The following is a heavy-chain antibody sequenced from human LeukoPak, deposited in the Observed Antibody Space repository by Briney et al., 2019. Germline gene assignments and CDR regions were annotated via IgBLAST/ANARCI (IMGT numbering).Heavy chain of an antibody. J-gene: IGHJ6*04. CDR1: GGSISRGSYY. CDR3: AGGAAARWGDG. CDR2: VYSGGRS. Sequence: PSETLSLTCSVSGGSISRGSYYWDWIRQPPGKGLEWIGSVYSGGRSYYNSSLKSRITISEDTSKNQFSLNLTAVTAADTAVYYCAGGAAARWGDGWGKGTTVIVSS. V-gene: IGHV4-39*07. D-gene: IGHD2-15*01.